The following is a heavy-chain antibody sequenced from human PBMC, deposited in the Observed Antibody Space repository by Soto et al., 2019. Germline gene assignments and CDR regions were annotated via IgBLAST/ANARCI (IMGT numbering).Heavy chain of an antibody. CDR2: ISSSSSYI. CDR3: ARHIAACREFDY. V-gene: IGHV3-21*01. CDR1: GFTFSSYS. D-gene: IGHD6-6*01. J-gene: IGHJ4*02. Sequence: GGSLRLSCAASGFTFSSYSMNWVRQAPGKGLEWVSSISSSSSYIYYADSVKGRFTISRDNAKNSLYLQMNSLRAEDTAVYYCARHIAACREFDYWGQGTLVTVSS.